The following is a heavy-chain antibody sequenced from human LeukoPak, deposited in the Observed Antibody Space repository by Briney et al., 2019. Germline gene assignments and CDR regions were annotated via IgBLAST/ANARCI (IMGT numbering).Heavy chain of an antibody. Sequence: SETLSLTCAVYGGSFSGYYWSWIRQPPGKGLEWIGEINHSGSTNYNPSLKSRVIISVDTSKNQFSLKLSSVTAADTAVYYCATQVMTTVVTPETHLDYWGQGTLVTVSS. CDR3: ATQVMTTVVTPETHLDY. CDR2: INHSGST. CDR1: GGSFSGYY. V-gene: IGHV4-34*01. J-gene: IGHJ4*02. D-gene: IGHD4-23*01.